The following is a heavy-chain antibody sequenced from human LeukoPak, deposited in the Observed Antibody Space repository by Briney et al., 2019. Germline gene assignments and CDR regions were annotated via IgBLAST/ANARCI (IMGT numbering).Heavy chain of an antibody. CDR2: IWYDGSNK. D-gene: IGHD6-6*01. J-gene: IGHJ5*02. Sequence: GGSLRLSCAASGFTFSSDGMNWVRQAPGKGLEWVAGIWYDGSNKYYADSVKGRFTISRDNSKNTLFLQMNSLRAEDTAVYYCAKDRIAVRPGWFDPWGQGNLVSVSS. CDR3: AKDRIAVRPGWFDP. V-gene: IGHV3-33*06. CDR1: GFTFSSDG.